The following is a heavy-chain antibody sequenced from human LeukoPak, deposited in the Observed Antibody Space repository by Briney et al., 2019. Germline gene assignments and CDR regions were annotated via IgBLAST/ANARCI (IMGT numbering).Heavy chain of an antibody. V-gene: IGHV1-24*01. CDR1: GDTLSELS. J-gene: IGHJ4*02. CDR2: FDPEDGET. D-gene: IGHD3-16*01. Sequence: ASVKVSCKVSGDTLSELSMHWVRQGPGKGLVRMGGFDPEDGETIYAQKLQRRVTMTEDTSTDTAYMELSSLRSEDTAVYYCATSKNYDYVWGSYVYWGQGTLVTVSS. CDR3: ATSKNYDYVWGSYVY.